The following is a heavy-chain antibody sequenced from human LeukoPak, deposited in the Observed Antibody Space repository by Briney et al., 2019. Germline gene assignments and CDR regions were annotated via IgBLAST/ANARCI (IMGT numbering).Heavy chain of an antibody. D-gene: IGHD5-24*01. Sequence: GGSLRLSCAASGFTFSSYSMNWVRQAPGKGLEWVSSISGSSSYIYYADSVKGRFTISRDNAKNSLYLQMNSLRAEDTAVYYCARDGYNSAGGWFDPWGQGTLVTVPS. CDR3: ARDGYNSAGGWFDP. V-gene: IGHV3-21*01. CDR2: ISGSSSYI. J-gene: IGHJ5*02. CDR1: GFTFSSYS.